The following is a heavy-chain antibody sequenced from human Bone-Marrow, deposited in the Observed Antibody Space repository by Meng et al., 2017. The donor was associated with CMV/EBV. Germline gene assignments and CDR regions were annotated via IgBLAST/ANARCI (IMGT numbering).Heavy chain of an antibody. CDR1: GGSISSYY. CDR3: ARTTVTTKGYYYGMDV. CDR2: IYYSGST. Sequence: SETLSLTCTVSGGSISSYYWSWIRQPPGKGLEWIGYIYYSGSTNYNPSLKSRVTISVDTSKNQFSLKLSSVTAADTAVYYCARTTVTTKGYYYGMDVCGQGTTVTVSS. J-gene: IGHJ6*02. V-gene: IGHV4-59*01. D-gene: IGHD4-11*01.